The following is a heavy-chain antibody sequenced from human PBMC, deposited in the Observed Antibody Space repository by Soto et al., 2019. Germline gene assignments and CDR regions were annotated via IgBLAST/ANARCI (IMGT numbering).Heavy chain of an antibody. V-gene: IGHV3-7*01. D-gene: IGHD3-16*01. CDR1: GFTFSTYW. CDR3: VCGGNFFVY. CDR2: INQDGSER. J-gene: IGHJ4*02. Sequence: EVQLVESGGGLVQPGGSLRLPCAASGFTFSTYWMTWVRQPPGKGLEWVASINQDGSERYYVDSVRGRFTISRDNAKNSLYRQMNSLRAEDTAVYYCVCGGNFFVYWGQGTLVTGSP.